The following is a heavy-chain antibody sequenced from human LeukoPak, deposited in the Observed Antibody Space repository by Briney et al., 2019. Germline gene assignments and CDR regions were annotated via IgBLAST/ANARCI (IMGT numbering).Heavy chain of an antibody. D-gene: IGHD3-10*01. CDR2: INPSRGGT. V-gene: IGHV1-2*02. J-gene: IGHJ4*02. CDR1: GYTFTDYY. CDR3: ARGGRTLVRNAY. Sequence: ASVKVSCKASGYTFTDYYMHWVRQAPRQGLEGMGWINPSRGGTNYAQKFQGRVTLTRDTSISTAYMELSSLKSDDTAVYYCARGGRTLVRNAYWGQGTLVTVSS.